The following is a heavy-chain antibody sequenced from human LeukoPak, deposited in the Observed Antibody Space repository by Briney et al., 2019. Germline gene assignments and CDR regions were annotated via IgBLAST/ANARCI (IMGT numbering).Heavy chain of an antibody. V-gene: IGHV3-30*02. CDR1: GFTFSSYA. J-gene: IGHJ5*02. CDR3: AKAAYGGWFDP. CDR2: IRYGGSNK. Sequence: GGSLRLSCAASGFTFSSYAMHWVRQAPGKGLEWVSFIRYGGSNKYYADSVKGRFTISRDNSKNTLYLQMNSLRAEDTAVYYRAKAAYGGWFDPWGQGTLVTVSS. D-gene: IGHD3-16*01.